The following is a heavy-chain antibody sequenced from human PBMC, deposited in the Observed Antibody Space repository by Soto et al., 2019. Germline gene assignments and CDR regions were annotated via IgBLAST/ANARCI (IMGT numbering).Heavy chain of an antibody. CDR1: GFTFSSYW. D-gene: IGHD3-22*01. V-gene: IGHV3-7*01. J-gene: IGHJ4*02. CDR3: ARAPTYYYDSSGYNDY. Sequence: PGGSLRLSCAASGFTFSSYWMSWVRQAPGKGLEWVANIKQDGSEKYYVDSVKGRFTISRDNAKNSLYLQMNSLRAEDTAVYYCARAPTYYYDSSGYNDYWGQGTLVTVSS. CDR2: IKQDGSEK.